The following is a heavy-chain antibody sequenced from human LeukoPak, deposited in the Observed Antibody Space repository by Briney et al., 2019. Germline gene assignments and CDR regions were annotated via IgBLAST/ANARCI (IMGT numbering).Heavy chain of an antibody. CDR1: GYIFTSYW. Sequence: GESLKISCKGSGYIFTSYWIGWVRQMPGKGLEWMGIIYPSDSETRYSPSFQGQVTISVDKSISTAYLQWSSLKASDTAMYYCARRRSGSYIDYWGQGTLVTVPS. D-gene: IGHD1-26*01. J-gene: IGHJ4*02. CDR3: ARRRSGSYIDY. V-gene: IGHV5-51*01. CDR2: IYPSDSET.